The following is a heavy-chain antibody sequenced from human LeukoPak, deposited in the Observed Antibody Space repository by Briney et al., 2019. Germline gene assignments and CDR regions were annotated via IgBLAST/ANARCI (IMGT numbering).Heavy chain of an antibody. J-gene: IGHJ4*02. CDR3: AGGDIAGYYFDY. CDR2: IYYSGST. D-gene: IGHD5-12*01. V-gene: IGHV4-59*08. CDR1: GGSISSYY. Sequence: SETLSLTCTVSGGSISSYYWSWIRQPPGKGVEWVGYIYYSGSTNYNPSLKSRVTISVDTSKNQFSLKLSSVTAADTAVYYCAGGDIAGYYFDYWGQRTLVTVSS.